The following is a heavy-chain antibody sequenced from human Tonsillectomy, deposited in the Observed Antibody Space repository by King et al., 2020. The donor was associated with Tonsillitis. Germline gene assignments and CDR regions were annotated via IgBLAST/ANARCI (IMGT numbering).Heavy chain of an antibody. CDR2: ISYDGNDK. J-gene: IGHJ4*02. CDR1: GFSLKDYG. D-gene: IGHD3-3*01. V-gene: IGHV3-30*03. CDR3: TRFDY. Sequence: VQLVESGGGVAQPGRSLRLSCAASGFSLKDYGIHWVRQAPGKGLEWVALISYDGNDKYYADSVKGRFTVSRDIPKNTVYLLMNSLRVDDTAVYSCTRFDYWGQGTLVTVSS.